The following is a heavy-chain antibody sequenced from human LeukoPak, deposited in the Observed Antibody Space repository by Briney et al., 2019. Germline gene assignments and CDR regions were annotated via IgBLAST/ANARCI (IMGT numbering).Heavy chain of an antibody. V-gene: IGHV3-9*01. D-gene: IGHD3-10*01. CDR1: GFTFDDYA. Sequence: PGGSLRLSRAASGFTFDDYAMHWVRQAPGKGLEWVSGISWNSDSIGYADSVKGRFTISRDNAKNSLYLQMNSLRAEDTALYYCAKSYTTMVRRSGFDYWGQGTLVTVSS. J-gene: IGHJ4*02. CDR2: ISWNSDSI. CDR3: AKSYTTMVRRSGFDY.